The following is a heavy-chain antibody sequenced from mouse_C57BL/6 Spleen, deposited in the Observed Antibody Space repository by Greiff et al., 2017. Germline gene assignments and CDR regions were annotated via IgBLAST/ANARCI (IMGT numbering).Heavy chain of an antibody. CDR3: ARDYYDYDHYYAMDY. CDR1: GYTFTDYN. V-gene: IGHV1-22*01. CDR2: INPNNGGT. D-gene: IGHD2-4*01. J-gene: IGHJ4*01. Sequence: EVQLQQSGPELVKPGASVKMSCKASGYTFTDYNMHWVKQSHGKSLEWIGYINPNNGGTSYNQKFKGKATLTVNKSSSTAYMELRSLTSEDSAVYYCARDYYDYDHYYAMDYWGQGTSVTVSP.